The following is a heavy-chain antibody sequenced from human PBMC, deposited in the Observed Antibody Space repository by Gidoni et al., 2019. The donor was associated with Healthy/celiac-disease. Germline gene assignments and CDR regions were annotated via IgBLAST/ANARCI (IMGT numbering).Heavy chain of an antibody. CDR1: GFTFSSYS. Sequence: EVQLVESGGGLVKPGGSLRLSCAASGFTFSSYSMNWVRQAPGKGLEWFSSISSSSSYIYYADSVKGRFTISRDNAKNSLYLQMNSLRAEDTAVYYCARDTPYYYGSGSYYNVDPWGQGTLVTVSS. CDR2: ISSSSSYI. CDR3: ARDTPYYYGSGSYYNVDP. D-gene: IGHD3-10*01. V-gene: IGHV3-21*01. J-gene: IGHJ5*02.